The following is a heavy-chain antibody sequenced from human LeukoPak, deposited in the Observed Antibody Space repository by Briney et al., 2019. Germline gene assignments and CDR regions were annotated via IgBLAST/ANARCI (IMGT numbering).Heavy chain of an antibody. D-gene: IGHD2-21*02. CDR1: GYIYTGYH. CDR2: INPYSGGT. J-gene: IGHJ6*02. V-gene: IGHV1-2*06. CDR3: ARVSYCGGDCSSKYFYGLDV. Sequence: ASVKVSCKASGYIYTGYHLHWVRQAPGQGLEWMGRINPYSGGTNSAQKFQGRVTMTRDTSISTACMELSSLRSGDTAVYYCARVSYCGGDCSSKYFYGLDVWGQGTTVTVSS.